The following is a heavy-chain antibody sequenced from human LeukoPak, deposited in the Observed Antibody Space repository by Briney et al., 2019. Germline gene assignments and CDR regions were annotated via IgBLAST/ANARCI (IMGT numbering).Heavy chain of an antibody. CDR2: ISGSGSDM. CDR3: AELGITMIGGV. V-gene: IGHV3-21*05. Sequence: GGSLRLSCAASGFTFSSYSMNWIRQTPGKGLEWLAYISGSGSDMYYADSVKGRFTISRDNAKNSLYLQMNSLRAEDTAVYYCAELGITMIGGVWGKGTTVTISS. D-gene: IGHD3-10*02. J-gene: IGHJ6*04. CDR1: GFTFSSYS.